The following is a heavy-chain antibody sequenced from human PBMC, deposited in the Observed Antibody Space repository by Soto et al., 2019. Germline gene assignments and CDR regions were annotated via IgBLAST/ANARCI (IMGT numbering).Heavy chain of an antibody. CDR2: IYYSGST. CDR1: GGSVSSGSYY. V-gene: IGHV4-61*01. CDR3: AGEVSSGWYALDY. D-gene: IGHD6-19*01. J-gene: IGHJ4*02. Sequence: LSLTFTVSGGSVSSGSYYWSWIRQPPGKGLEWIGYIYYSGSTNYNPSLKSRVTISVDTSKNQFSLKLSSVTAADTAVYYCAGEVSSGWYALDYWGQGTPVTVSS.